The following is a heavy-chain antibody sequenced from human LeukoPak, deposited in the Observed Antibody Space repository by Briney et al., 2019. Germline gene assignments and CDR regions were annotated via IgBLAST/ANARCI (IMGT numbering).Heavy chain of an antibody. Sequence: GGSLRLSCAASGFTFSSYWMSWVRQAPGKGLEWVANIKPDGNEKYYVDSVKGRFTIPRDNAKNSLYLQLNSLRAEDTAVYYCARDPSSRNQGYSIFGPVGGWFDPWGQGTLVTVSS. CDR2: IKPDGNEK. CDR3: ARDPSSRNQGYSIFGPVGGWFDP. V-gene: IGHV3-7*01. CDR1: GFTFSSYW. J-gene: IGHJ5*02. D-gene: IGHD3-3*01.